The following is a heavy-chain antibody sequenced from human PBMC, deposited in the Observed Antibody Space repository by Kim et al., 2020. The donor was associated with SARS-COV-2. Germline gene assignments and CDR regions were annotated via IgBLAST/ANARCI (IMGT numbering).Heavy chain of an antibody. CDR3: ASAYSYGSIYYYYGMDV. CDR2: IIPIFGTA. J-gene: IGHJ6*02. Sequence: SVKVSCKASGGTFSSYAISWVRQAPGQGLEWMGGIIPIFGTANYAQKFQGRVTITADESTSTAYMELSSLRSEDTAVYYCASAYSYGSIYYYYGMDVWGQGTTVTVSS. D-gene: IGHD5-18*01. V-gene: IGHV1-69*13. CDR1: GGTFSSYA.